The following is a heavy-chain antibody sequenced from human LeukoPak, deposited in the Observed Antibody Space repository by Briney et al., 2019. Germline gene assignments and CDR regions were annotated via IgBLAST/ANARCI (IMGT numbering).Heavy chain of an antibody. J-gene: IGHJ4*02. D-gene: IGHD6-19*01. V-gene: IGHV3-11*06. CDR2: ISSSSSYT. Sequence: KSGGSLRLSCAASGFTFSDYYMSWIRQAPGKGLEWVSYISSSSSYTNYADSVKGRFTISRDNSKNTLYLQMNSLRAEDTAVYYCTRDKGHGGASIAVAGTGDYWGQGTLVTVSS. CDR3: TRDKGHGGASIAVAGTGDY. CDR1: GFTFSDYY.